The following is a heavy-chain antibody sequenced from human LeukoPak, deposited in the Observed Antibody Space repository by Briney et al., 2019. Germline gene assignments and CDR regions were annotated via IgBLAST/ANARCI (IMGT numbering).Heavy chain of an antibody. Sequence: SETLSLTCTVSGGSISSGGYYWSWIRQHPGKGLEWIGYIYYSGSTYYNPSLKSRVTISVDTSKNQFSLKLSSVTAADTAVYYCAREGCGHFDYWGQGTLVTVSS. D-gene: IGHD2-21*01. J-gene: IGHJ4*02. CDR1: GGSISSGGYY. CDR3: AREGCGHFDY. V-gene: IGHV4-31*03. CDR2: IYYSGST.